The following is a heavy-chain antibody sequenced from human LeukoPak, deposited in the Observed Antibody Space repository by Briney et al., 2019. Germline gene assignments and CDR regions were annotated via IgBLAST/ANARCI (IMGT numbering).Heavy chain of an antibody. Sequence: GGSLRLSCAASGFTFSSYAMSWVRQAPGKGLEWVSAISGSGGSTYYADSVKGRFTISRDNSKNTLYLQMNSLRAEDTAVYYCAKDFLLNGDYGSLLADYWGQGTLVTVSS. J-gene: IGHJ4*02. CDR3: AKDFLLNGDYGSLLADY. V-gene: IGHV3-23*01. CDR1: GFTFSSYA. D-gene: IGHD4-17*01. CDR2: ISGSGGST.